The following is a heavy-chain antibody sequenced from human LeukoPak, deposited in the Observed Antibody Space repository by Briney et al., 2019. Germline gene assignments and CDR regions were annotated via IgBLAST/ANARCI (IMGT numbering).Heavy chain of an antibody. J-gene: IGHJ4*02. CDR1: GGSNSSGGYF. V-gene: IGHV4-31*03. CDR3: ARAFRWELQYYFDY. CDR2: IYYSGRT. Sequence: PSETVSLTCTVSGGSNSSGGYFWRWTRQHPGKGLEWIGYIYYSGRTYHNPPLKSRVTISVDTSKNQFSLKLSSVTAADTAVYYCARAFRWELQYYFDYWGQGTLVTVSS. D-gene: IGHD1-26*01.